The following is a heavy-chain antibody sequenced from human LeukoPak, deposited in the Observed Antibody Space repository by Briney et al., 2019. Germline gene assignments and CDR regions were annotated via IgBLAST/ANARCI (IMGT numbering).Heavy chain of an antibody. CDR1: GFTFSSYS. CDR3: ARDLLGAEDAFDI. Sequence: GGSLRLSCAASGFTFSSYSMNWVRQAPGKGLEFIASISRNGNDMYYADSVRGRFSISRDIARSTLFLQMSSLQVDDTALYFCARDLLGAEDAFDIWGQGAMVIVSS. J-gene: IGHJ3*02. CDR2: ISRNGNDM. V-gene: IGHV3-21*01. D-gene: IGHD1-26*01.